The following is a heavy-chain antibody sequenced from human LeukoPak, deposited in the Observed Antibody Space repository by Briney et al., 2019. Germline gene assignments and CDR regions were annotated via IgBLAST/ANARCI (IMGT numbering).Heavy chain of an antibody. CDR3: ATFPYYFDSSGSYYFDF. CDR2: IKQDGSEK. V-gene: IGHV3-7*01. J-gene: IGHJ4*02. Sequence: PGGSLRLSCAASGFTFSSYWMSWVRQAPGKGLEWVANIKQDGSEKYYVDSVKGRFTISRDNSKNTLYLQMNSLRAEDTAVFYCATFPYYFDSSGSYYFDFWGQGTLVTVSS. CDR1: GFTFSSYW. D-gene: IGHD3-22*01.